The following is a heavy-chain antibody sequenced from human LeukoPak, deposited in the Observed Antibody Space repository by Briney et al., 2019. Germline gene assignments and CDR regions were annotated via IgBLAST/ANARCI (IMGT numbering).Heavy chain of an antibody. D-gene: IGHD3-9*01. CDR2: ISNSGSII. J-gene: IGHJ4*02. Sequence: PGGSLRLSCAASGFTFSSYEMNWVRQAPGKGLEWVSYISNSGSIIYYADSVKGRFTISRDNAKNSLYLQMNSLRAEDTAVYYCARDRPTLTGYYPFDYWGQGTLVTVSS. CDR3: ARDRPTLTGYYPFDY. CDR1: GFTFSSYE. V-gene: IGHV3-48*03.